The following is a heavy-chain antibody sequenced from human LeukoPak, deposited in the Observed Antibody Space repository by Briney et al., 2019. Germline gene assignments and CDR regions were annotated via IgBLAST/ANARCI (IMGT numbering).Heavy chain of an antibody. Sequence: PSETLSLTCAVYGGSFSGYYWSWIRQPPGKGLEWIGEINHSGSTNYNPSLKSRVTISVDTSKNQFSLKLSSVTAADTAVYYCARGRFDGDYNTNLLVFDIWGQGTMVTVSS. V-gene: IGHV4-34*01. CDR3: ARGRFDGDYNTNLLVFDI. J-gene: IGHJ3*02. CDR1: GGSFSGYY. D-gene: IGHD4-17*01. CDR2: INHSGST.